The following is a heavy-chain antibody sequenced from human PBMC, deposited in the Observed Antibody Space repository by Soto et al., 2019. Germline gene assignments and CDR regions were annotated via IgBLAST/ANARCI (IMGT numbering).Heavy chain of an antibody. J-gene: IGHJ4*02. CDR1: GGSISSSSYY. D-gene: IGHD2-2*01. CDR2: VYYSGTT. Sequence: QLQLQESGPGLVKPSETLSLTCTVSGGSISSSSYYWAWVRQPPGKGLEWIGSVYYSGTTYYNPSLKSRVTISEATSKNQFSLKLSSVTAADTAVFYCARLIHCKTTSCYFDYWGQGTLVTVSS. CDR3: ARLIHCKTTSCYFDY. V-gene: IGHV4-39*01.